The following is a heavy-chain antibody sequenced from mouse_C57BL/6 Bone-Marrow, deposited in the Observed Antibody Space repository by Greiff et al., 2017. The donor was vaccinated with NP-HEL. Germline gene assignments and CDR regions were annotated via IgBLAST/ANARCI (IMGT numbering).Heavy chain of an antibody. CDR2: IYPGSGST. CDR1: GYTFTSYW. J-gene: IGHJ2*01. CDR3: ARTGGVVAPYYFDY. Sequence: QVQLQQPGAELVKPGASVKMSCKASGYTFTSYWITWVKQRPGQGLEWIGDIYPGSGSTNYNEKFKSKATLTVDTSSSTAYMQLSSLTSEDSAVYYCARTGGVVAPYYFDYWGQGTTLTVSS. V-gene: IGHV1-55*01. D-gene: IGHD1-1*01.